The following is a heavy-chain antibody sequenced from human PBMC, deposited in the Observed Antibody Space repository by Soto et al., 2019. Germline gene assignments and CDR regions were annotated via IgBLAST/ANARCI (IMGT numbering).Heavy chain of an antibody. CDR2: INPNSGGT. J-gene: IGHJ4*02. Sequence: ASVKVSCKASGYTFTGYYMHWVRQAPGQGLEWMGWINPNSGGTNYAQKFQGRVTMTRDTSISTAYMELSRLRSDDTAVYYCARDCSGGSCWHFDYWGQGTLVTVSS. V-gene: IGHV1-2*02. D-gene: IGHD2-15*01. CDR3: ARDCSGGSCWHFDY. CDR1: GYTFTGYY.